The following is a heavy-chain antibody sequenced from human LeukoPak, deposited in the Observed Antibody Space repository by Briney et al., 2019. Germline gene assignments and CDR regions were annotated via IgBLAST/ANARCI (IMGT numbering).Heavy chain of an antibody. CDR3: ARFRIVGVDY. D-gene: IGHD2-15*01. V-gene: IGHV4-34*01. CDR2: INHSGST. J-gene: IGHJ4*02. CDR1: GGSFSGYY. Sequence: SETLSLTCAVYGGSFSGYYWSWIRQPPGKGLEWIGEINHSGSTNYNPSLKSRVTISVDTSKNQFSLKLSSVTAADTAVYYCARFRIVGVDYRGQGTLVTVSS.